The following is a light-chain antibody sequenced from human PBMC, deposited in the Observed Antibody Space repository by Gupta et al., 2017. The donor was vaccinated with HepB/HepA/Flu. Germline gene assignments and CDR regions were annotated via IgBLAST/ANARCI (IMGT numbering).Light chain of an antibody. V-gene: IGLV2-11*01. CDR2: DVN. CDR3: CSYTGSHTLYV. J-gene: IGLJ1*01. CDR1: TSDVGKYDY. Sequence: QSALTQPRSVAGSPGKSVTLSCTGTTSDVGKYDYVSWYQHHPGKAPKLIIYDVNQRPSGVPARFSGAKSANTASLTISGLQAEDEADYNCCSYTGSHTLYVFGGGTTVTVL.